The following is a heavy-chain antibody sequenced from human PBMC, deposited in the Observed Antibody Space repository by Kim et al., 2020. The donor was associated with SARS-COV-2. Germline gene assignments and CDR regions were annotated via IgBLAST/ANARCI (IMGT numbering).Heavy chain of an antibody. CDR2: FDPEDGKS. V-gene: IGHV1-24*01. J-gene: IGHJ4*02. CDR1: GYIFIELS. Sequence: ASVKVSCKFSGYIFIELSMHWVRQAPGKGLEWVGGFDPEDGKSIYAQKFQGRVTMTEDTSTDTAYLELSSLRSEDTAVYYCVTGKGYCSSTSCQKYDFDYWGQGTLVTVSS. CDR3: VTGKGYCSSTSCQKYDFDY. D-gene: IGHD2-2*01.